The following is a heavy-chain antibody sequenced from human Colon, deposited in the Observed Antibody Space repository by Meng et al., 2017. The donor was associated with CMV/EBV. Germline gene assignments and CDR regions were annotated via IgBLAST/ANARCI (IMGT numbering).Heavy chain of an antibody. CDR3: ARHNSYGSGSYYEHIYDY. CDR2: INPHSGGT. V-gene: IGHV1-2*02. Sequence: ASVKVSCKASGYIFTDFYMYWERQAPGQGLEWMGWINPHSGGTDYAQRFQGRVTMTRDTSITTAYMELSRLTSDDTAVYYCARHNSYGSGSYYEHIYDYWGQGTLVTVSS. CDR1: GYIFTDFY. J-gene: IGHJ4*02. D-gene: IGHD3-10*01.